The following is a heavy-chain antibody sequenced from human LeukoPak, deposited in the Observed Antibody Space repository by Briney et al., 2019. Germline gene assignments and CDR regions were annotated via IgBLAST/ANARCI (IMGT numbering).Heavy chain of an antibody. Sequence: ASVKVSCKASGYTFTGYYMHWVRQAPGQGLEWMGWINPNSVGTNYAQKFQGRVTMTRDTSISTAYMELSRLRSDDTAVYYCARGFRLSAIEDWFDPWGQGTLVTVSS. V-gene: IGHV1-2*02. D-gene: IGHD2-2*02. J-gene: IGHJ5*02. CDR2: INPNSVGT. CDR1: GYTFTGYY. CDR3: ARGFRLSAIEDWFDP.